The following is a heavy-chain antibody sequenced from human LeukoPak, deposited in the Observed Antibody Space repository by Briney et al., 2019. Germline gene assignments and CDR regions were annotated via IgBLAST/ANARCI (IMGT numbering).Heavy chain of an antibody. Sequence: GGSLRLSCAASGFTFSTYAMNWVRQAPGKGLEWVSVISGSGTGTYYADSVKGRFTISRDNSNNTLHLQMNNLRAEDTALYYCAKGRGYCSGASCAGTAFDIWGQGTMVTVSS. J-gene: IGHJ3*02. CDR3: AKGRGYCSGASCAGTAFDI. D-gene: IGHD2-15*01. CDR1: GFTFSTYA. CDR2: ISGSGTGT. V-gene: IGHV3-23*01.